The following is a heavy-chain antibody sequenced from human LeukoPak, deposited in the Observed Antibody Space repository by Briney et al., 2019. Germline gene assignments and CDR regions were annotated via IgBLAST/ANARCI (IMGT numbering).Heavy chain of an antibody. D-gene: IGHD4-17*01. Sequence: GGSLRLSCAASGFTFSTYDMSWARQAPGKGLEWVSVISDTGRRTYYTDSVKGRFSISRDNAKNSLSLQMNSLRGEDTAVYYCARGHYGLDCWGQGTLVTVSS. CDR1: GFTFSTYD. CDR3: ARGHYGLDC. J-gene: IGHJ4*02. V-gene: IGHV3-23*01. CDR2: ISDTGRRT.